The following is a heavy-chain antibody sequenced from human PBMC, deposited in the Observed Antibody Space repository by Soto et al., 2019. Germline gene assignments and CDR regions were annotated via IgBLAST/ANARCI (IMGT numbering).Heavy chain of an antibody. CDR3: ARDGEYSGYDLPFDY. CDR1: GFTVSSNY. V-gene: IGHV3-66*01. J-gene: IGHJ4*02. CDR2: IYSGGST. D-gene: IGHD5-12*01. Sequence: GGSLRLSCAASGFTVSSNYMSWVRQAPGKGLEWVSVIYSGGSTYYADSVKGRFTISRDNSKNTLYLQMNSLRAEDTAVYYCARDGEYSGYDLPFDYWGQGTLVTVSS.